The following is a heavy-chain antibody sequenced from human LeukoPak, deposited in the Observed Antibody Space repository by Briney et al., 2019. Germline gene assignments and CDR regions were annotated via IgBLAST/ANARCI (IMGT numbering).Heavy chain of an antibody. Sequence: PGGSLRLSCAASGFTFRNSSMSWVRQAPGKGLEWVSSISCSGANTYYADSVKGRFTISRDNSKNTLYLQMNSLRAEDTAVYYCAKAPTSYCSSSSCYEGASDYWGQGTLVTVSS. D-gene: IGHD2-2*01. CDR1: GFTFRNSS. CDR2: ISCSGANT. J-gene: IGHJ4*02. V-gene: IGHV3-23*01. CDR3: AKAPTSYCSSSSCYEGASDY.